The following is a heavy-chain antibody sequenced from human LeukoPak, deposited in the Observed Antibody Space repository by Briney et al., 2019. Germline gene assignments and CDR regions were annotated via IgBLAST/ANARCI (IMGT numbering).Heavy chain of an antibody. CDR1: GYSISSGYY. V-gene: IGHV4-38-2*02. CDR2: IYHSGST. CDR3: ARDYGSYSWYFDL. Sequence: SETLSLTCTVSGYSISSGYYWGWIRQPPGKGLEWIGSIYHSGSTYYNPSLKSRVTISVDTSKNQFSLKLSSVTAADTAVYYCARDYGSYSWYFDLWGRGTLVTVSS. J-gene: IGHJ2*01. D-gene: IGHD1-26*01.